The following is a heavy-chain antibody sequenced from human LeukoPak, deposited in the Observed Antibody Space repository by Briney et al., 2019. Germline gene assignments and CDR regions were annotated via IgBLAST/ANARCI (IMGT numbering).Heavy chain of an antibody. CDR2: IWYDGSNK. V-gene: IGHV3-33*08. D-gene: IGHD3-10*01. J-gene: IGHJ3*02. CDR3: ARDRGLTIDAFDI. CDR1: GFTFSSYA. Sequence: PGGSLRLSCAASGFTFSSYAMSWVRQAPGKGLGWVAVIWYDGSNKFYADSVKGRFTISRDNSKNTLYLQMNSLRAEDTGVYYCARDRGLTIDAFDIWGQGTVVTVSS.